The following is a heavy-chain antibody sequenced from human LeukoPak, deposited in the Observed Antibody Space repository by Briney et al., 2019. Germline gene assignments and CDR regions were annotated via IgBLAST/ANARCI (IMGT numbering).Heavy chain of an antibody. Sequence: SETLSLTCTVSNDSITSGAYYWTWIRQHPGKGLEWIGYIYYSGSTYYDPSLKSRISMSVDTSKNQFSLKLNSVTAADTAVYYCARDLAAAGSFDPWGQGTLVTVSS. D-gene: IGHD6-13*01. CDR2: IYYSGST. CDR1: NDSITSGAYY. CDR3: ARDLAAAGSFDP. V-gene: IGHV4-31*03. J-gene: IGHJ5*02.